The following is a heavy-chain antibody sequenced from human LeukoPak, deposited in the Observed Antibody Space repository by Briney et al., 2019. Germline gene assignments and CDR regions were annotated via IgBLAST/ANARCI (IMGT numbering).Heavy chain of an antibody. D-gene: IGHD6-6*01. CDR3: ARDDLEGGRVIAAHLDY. CDR2: IYYSGST. V-gene: IGHV4-39*02. J-gene: IGHJ4*02. Sequence: SETLSLTCTVSGGSISSSSYYWGCLRQPPGKGREWIGSIYYSGSTYYNPSLKSRGIISVDTSKNQFSLKLSSVTAADTAVYYCARDDLEGGRVIAAHLDYWGQGTLVTVSS. CDR1: GGSISSSSYY.